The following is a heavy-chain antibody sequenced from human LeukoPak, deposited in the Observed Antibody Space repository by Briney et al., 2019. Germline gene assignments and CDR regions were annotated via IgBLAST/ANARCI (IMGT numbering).Heavy chain of an antibody. J-gene: IGHJ5*02. CDR1: GGSISSYY. CDR2: IYYSGST. Sequence: PSETLSLTCTVPGGSISSYYWSWIRQPPGKGLEWIGYIYYSGSTNYNPSLKSRVTTSVDTSKNQFSLKLSSVTAADTAVYYCARASSSSWYIDPWGQGILVTVSS. CDR3: ARASSSSWYIDP. D-gene: IGHD6-13*01. V-gene: IGHV4-59*01.